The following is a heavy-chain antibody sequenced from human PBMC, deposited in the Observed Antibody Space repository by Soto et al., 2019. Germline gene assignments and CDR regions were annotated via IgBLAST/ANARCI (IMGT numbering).Heavy chain of an antibody. CDR1: GGTFSSYT. J-gene: IGHJ4*02. V-gene: IGHV1-69*08. Sequence: QVQLVQSGAEVKKPGSSVKVSCKASGGTFSSYTISWVRQAPGQGLEWMGRIIPILGIANYAQKFQGRVTITEDKSTSTAYMELSSLRSEDTAVYYCARDRTEGYLDYWGQGTLVTVST. CDR3: ARDRTEGYLDY. CDR2: IIPILGIA.